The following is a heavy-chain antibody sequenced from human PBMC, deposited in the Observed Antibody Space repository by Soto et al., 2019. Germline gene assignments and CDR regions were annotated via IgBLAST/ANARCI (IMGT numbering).Heavy chain of an antibody. Sequence: SETLSLTCAVSGGSISSGGYSWSWIRQPPGKGLEWIGYIYYSGSTNYNPSLKSRVTISVDTSKNQFSLKLSSVTAADTAVYYCARLRGLAWRLNWFDPWGQGTLVTVSS. V-gene: IGHV4-61*08. D-gene: IGHD3-3*01. J-gene: IGHJ5*02. CDR2: IYYSGST. CDR1: GGSISSGGYS. CDR3: ARLRGLAWRLNWFDP.